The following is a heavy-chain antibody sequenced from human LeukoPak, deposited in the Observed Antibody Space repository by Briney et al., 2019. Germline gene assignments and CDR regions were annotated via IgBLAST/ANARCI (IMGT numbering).Heavy chain of an antibody. CDR3: ARTRTYSYDSSGHYYPTHFDY. D-gene: IGHD3-22*01. J-gene: IGHJ4*02. CDR1: GFIVSSNY. Sequence: GGSLRLSCAASGFIVSSNYMSWVRQAPGKGLEWVSVIYSGGTTYYADSVKGRFTISRDNRKNTLYLQMNSLRAEDAAVYYCARTRTYSYDSSGHYYPTHFDYWGQGTLVTVSS. V-gene: IGHV3-66*01. CDR2: IYSGGTT.